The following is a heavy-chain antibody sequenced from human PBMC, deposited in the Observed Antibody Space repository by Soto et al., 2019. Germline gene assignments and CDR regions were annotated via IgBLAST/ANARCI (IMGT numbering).Heavy chain of an antibody. CDR2: ISYDGSNK. D-gene: IGHD3-10*01. V-gene: IGHV3-30*18. J-gene: IGHJ6*02. Sequence: QVQLVESGGGVVQPGRSLRLSCAASGFTFSSYGMHWVRQAPGKGLEWVAVISYDGSNKYYADSVKGRFTISRDNSKNTLYLQMNGLRAEDTAVYYCAKDRFYGLLDYYYGMDVWGQGTTVTVSS. CDR1: GFTFSSYG. CDR3: AKDRFYGLLDYYYGMDV.